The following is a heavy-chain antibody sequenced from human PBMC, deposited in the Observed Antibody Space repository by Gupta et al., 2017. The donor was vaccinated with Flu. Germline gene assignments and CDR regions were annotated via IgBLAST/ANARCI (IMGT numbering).Heavy chain of an antibody. D-gene: IGHD2-15*01. CDR3: ARNGRVGAFDI. V-gene: IGHV3-48*01. J-gene: IGHJ3*02. Sequence: EVQLVESGGGLVQPGGSLRLSCAASGFTFSSYSMNWVRQAPGKGLEWVSYINSSSSTIYYADSVKGRFTISRDNAKNSLYLQMNSLRAEDTAVYYCARNGRVGAFDIWGQGTMVTVSS. CDR2: INSSSSTI. CDR1: GFTFSSYS.